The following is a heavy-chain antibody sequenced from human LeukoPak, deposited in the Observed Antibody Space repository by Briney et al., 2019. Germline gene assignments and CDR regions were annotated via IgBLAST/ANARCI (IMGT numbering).Heavy chain of an antibody. V-gene: IGHV3-30*18. CDR2: ISYDGSNK. J-gene: IGHJ4*02. Sequence: PGGSLRPSCAASGFTFSNYWMNWVRQAPGKGLEWVAVISYDGSNKYYADSVKGRFTISRDNSKNTLYLQMNSLRAEDTAVYYCAKDRWGLSSSWYLKEYYFDYWGQGTLVTVSS. CDR3: AKDRWGLSSSWYLKEYYFDY. CDR1: GFTFSNYW. D-gene: IGHD6-13*01.